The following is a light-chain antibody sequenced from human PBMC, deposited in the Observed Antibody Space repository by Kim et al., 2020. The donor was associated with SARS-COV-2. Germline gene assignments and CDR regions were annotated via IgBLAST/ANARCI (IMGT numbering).Light chain of an antibody. CDR1: SSDDGGYDY. CDR2: NVS. CDR3: CSYVGIFSEV. J-gene: IGLJ2*01. Sequence: QSALTQPRSVSGSPGQSVTISCTGTSSDDGGYDYVSWYQQHPGKAPKLMIYNVSKRPSGVPDRFSGSKSGNTASLTISGLQAEDEADYYCCSYVGIFSEVFGGGTQLTFL. V-gene: IGLV2-11*01.